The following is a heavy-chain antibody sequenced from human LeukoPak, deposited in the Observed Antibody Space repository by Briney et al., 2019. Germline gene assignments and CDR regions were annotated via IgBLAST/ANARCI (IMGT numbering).Heavy chain of an antibody. Sequence: SVKVSCKASGGTFSSYAISWVRQAPGQGLEWMGGIIPIFGTANCAQKFQGRVTITTDESTSTAYMELSSLRSEDTAVYYCARDRSTYYYDSSGPNDAFDIWGQGTMVTVSS. CDR2: IIPIFGTA. CDR1: GGTFSSYA. CDR3: ARDRSTYYYDSSGPNDAFDI. J-gene: IGHJ3*02. D-gene: IGHD3-22*01. V-gene: IGHV1-69*05.